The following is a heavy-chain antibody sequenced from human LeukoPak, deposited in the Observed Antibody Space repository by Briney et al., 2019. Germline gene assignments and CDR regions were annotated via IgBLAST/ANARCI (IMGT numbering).Heavy chain of an antibody. CDR1: GGSISSSSYY. Sequence: PSETLSLTCTVSGGSISSSSYYWGWIRQPPGKGLKWIGSIYYSGSTYYNPSLKSRVTISVDTSKNQFSLKLSSVTAADTAMYYCARFYSGYGNYYYYMDVWGKGTTVTVSS. J-gene: IGHJ6*03. V-gene: IGHV4-39*07. D-gene: IGHD5-12*01. CDR3: ARFYSGYGNYYYYMDV. CDR2: IYYSGST.